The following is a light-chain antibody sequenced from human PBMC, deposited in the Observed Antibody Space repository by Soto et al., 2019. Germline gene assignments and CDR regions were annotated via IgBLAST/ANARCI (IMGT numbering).Light chain of an antibody. J-gene: IGLJ1*01. CDR2: DVS. V-gene: IGLV2-14*03. Sequence: QSALTQPASVSGSPGQSITISCTSTSSDVGGYNYVSWYQHHPGKAPKLMIYDVSTRPSGVSNRFSGSKSGNTASLTISGLQPEDEADYYCSSYTTSNTRQIVFGTGTKLTVL. CDR1: SSDVGGYNY. CDR3: SSYTTSNTRQIV.